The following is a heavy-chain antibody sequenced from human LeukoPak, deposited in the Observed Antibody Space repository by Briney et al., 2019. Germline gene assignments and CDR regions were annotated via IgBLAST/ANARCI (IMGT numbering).Heavy chain of an antibody. Sequence: PGGSLRLSCTASGFTFSSYSMNWVRQAPGKGLEWVSSISSSSSYIYYADSVKGRLTISRDNAKNSLYLQMNSLRAEDTAVYYCARGDDILPEYFDYWGQGTLVTVSS. D-gene: IGHD3-9*01. V-gene: IGHV3-21*01. J-gene: IGHJ4*02. CDR1: GFTFSSYS. CDR2: ISSSSSYI. CDR3: ARGDDILPEYFDY.